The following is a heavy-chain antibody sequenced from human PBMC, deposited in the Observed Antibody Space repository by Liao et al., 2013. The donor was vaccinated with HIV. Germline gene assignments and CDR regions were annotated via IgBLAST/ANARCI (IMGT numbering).Heavy chain of an antibody. V-gene: IGHV4-4*07. Sequence: QVQLQESGPGLVKPSETLSLTCSVSYGSMSRFYWSWFRQPAGKGLEWIGRVYSDGDTNNTPSLRSRVIMSIDTSKNQFSLNLTSVTAADTAVYYCARGRGRWHPCDYWGQGTLVTVSS. CDR1: YGSMSRFY. J-gene: IGHJ4*02. D-gene: IGHD5-24*01. CDR2: VYSDGDT. CDR3: ARGRGRWHPCDY.